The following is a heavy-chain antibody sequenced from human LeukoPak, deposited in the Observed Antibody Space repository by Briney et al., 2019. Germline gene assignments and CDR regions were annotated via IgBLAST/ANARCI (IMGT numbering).Heavy chain of an antibody. J-gene: IGHJ4*02. CDR1: GFTFSSYS. CDR2: ISSSSSTI. CDR3: ARATGYSSGWDYYFDY. V-gene: IGHV3-48*04. Sequence: PGGSLRLSCAASGFTFSSYSMNWVRQAPGKGLEWVSYISSSSSTIYYADSVKGRFTISRDNAKNSLYLQMNSLRAEDTAVYYCARATGYSSGWDYYFDYWGQGTLVTVSS. D-gene: IGHD6-19*01.